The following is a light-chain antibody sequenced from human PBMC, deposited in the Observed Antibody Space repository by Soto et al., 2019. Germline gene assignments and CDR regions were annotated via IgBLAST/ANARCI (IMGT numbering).Light chain of an antibody. CDR3: SSYTSSNPPYV. Sequence: QSVLTQPASVSGSPGQSITISCTGTSSDVGGYNYVSWYQQHPGKAPKILIYDVSNRPSGVSNRFSGSKSGNTASLPISGPQAEDVADYYCSSYTSSNPPYVYGTGTNVTVL. CDR1: SSDVGGYNY. V-gene: IGLV2-14*01. CDR2: DVS. J-gene: IGLJ1*01.